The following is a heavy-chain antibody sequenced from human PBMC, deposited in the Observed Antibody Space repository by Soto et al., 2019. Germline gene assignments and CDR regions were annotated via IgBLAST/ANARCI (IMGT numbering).Heavy chain of an antibody. CDR3: ARVIVVVPAARNGMDV. CDR2: IIPIFGTA. D-gene: IGHD2-2*01. Sequence: PVKLSSKASGGTLSSYAISWVRQAPGKGLEWMGGIIPIFGTANYAQKFQGRVTITADESTSTAYMELSSLRSEDTAVYYCARVIVVVPAARNGMDVWGQGTTVTVSS. CDR1: GGTLSSYA. V-gene: IGHV1-69*13. J-gene: IGHJ6*02.